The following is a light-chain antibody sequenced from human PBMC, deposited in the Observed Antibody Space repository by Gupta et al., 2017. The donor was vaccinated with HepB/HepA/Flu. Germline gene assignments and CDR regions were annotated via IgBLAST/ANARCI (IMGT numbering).Light chain of an antibody. V-gene: IGKV1-5*03. Sequence: DIQMTQSPSTLSPSVGDRVTITCRASQSISSWLAWYQQKPGKAPNLLIYKASSLESGIPSRFSGSGSGTEFTLTISSLQPDDFATYYCQQDNSYPWTFGQGTKVEIK. CDR1: QSISSW. CDR3: QQDNSYPWT. CDR2: KAS. J-gene: IGKJ1*01.